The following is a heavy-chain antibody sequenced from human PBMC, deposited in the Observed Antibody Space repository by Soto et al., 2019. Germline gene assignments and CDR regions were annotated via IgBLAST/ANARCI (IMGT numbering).Heavy chain of an antibody. CDR2: IVASGGRT. CDR1: GFTFGNYA. V-gene: IGHV3-23*01. J-gene: IGHJ4*02. D-gene: IGHD2-21*02. CDR3: VKDLVVLSAIFDS. Sequence: LRLSCAASGFTFGNYAMGWVRQAPGKGLEWVSGIVASGGRTFYADSAKGRFTISRDNSRSTLYLQMNSLRADDTAVYYCVKDLVVLSAIFDSWGRGTLVTVSS.